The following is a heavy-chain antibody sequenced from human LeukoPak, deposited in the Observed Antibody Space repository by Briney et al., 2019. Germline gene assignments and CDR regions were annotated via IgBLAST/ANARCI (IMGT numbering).Heavy chain of an antibody. CDR2: IDGSGSS. V-gene: IGHV4-38-2*02. CDR1: GYSISSGYL. D-gene: IGHD6-19*01. J-gene: IGHJ4*02. Sequence: PSETLSLTCTVSGYSISSGYLWGWIRQPPGKGLEWIGSIDGSGSSYYNPSLKSRVTISVDTSRNQFSLKMTSVTAADTAVYYCAREYSSGYHYFDYWGQGTLVTVSS. CDR3: AREYSSGYHYFDY.